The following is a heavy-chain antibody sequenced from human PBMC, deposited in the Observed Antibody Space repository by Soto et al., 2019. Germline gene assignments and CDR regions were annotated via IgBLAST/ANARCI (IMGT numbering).Heavy chain of an antibody. Sequence: QVQLQESGPGLVKPSGTLSLTCAVSSGSISSSNWWSWVRQPPVKGLEGIGEIYHSGSTNYNPSLKSRVTISVDKSKSQFSLKLSSVTAADTAVYYCARTSDQGGVYYFDYWGQGTLVTVSS. CDR1: SGSISSSNW. D-gene: IGHD2-8*01. J-gene: IGHJ4*02. CDR2: IYHSGST. V-gene: IGHV4-4*02. CDR3: ARTSDQGGVYYFDY.